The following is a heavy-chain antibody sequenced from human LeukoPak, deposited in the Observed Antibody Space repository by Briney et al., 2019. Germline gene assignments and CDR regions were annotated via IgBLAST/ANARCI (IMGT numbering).Heavy chain of an antibody. CDR2: IKSDGSEK. Sequence: GGSLRLSCAASGFTFSDYWMTWVRQAPGNGLEGLANIKSDGSEKYCVDSVKGRFTISRDNANNSLYLQMNSLRVEDTAVYFCASYLYWWSDLGFWGQGTLVTVSS. V-gene: IGHV3-7*01. D-gene: IGHD2-8*02. CDR3: ASYLYWWSDLGF. CDR1: GFTFSDYW. J-gene: IGHJ4*02.